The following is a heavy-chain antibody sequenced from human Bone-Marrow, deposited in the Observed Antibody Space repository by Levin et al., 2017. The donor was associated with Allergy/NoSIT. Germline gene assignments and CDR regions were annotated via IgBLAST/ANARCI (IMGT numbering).Heavy chain of an antibody. CDR1: GYTFTSYG. D-gene: IGHD2-2*01. V-gene: IGHV1-18*01. J-gene: IGHJ4*02. CDR3: ARERCSTNCYDQSSIVDY. Sequence: ASVKVSCKASGYTFTSYGISWVRQAPGQGLEWMGWISAYNGNTNYAQKLQGRVTMTRDTSTSTAYMELRSLRSDDTAVYYCARERCSTNCYDQSSIVDYWGQGTLVTVSS. CDR2: ISAYNGNT.